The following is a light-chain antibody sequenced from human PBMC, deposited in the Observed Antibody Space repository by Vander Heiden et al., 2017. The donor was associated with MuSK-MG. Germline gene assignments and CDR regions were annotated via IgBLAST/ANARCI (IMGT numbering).Light chain of an antibody. Sequence: EIVMTQFPAPLSVSPGERATLSCRASQSVSSNLAWYQHKPGQAPRLLIYAASTRATGIPARFSGSGSGTEFTLTISSLQSEDFAVYYCQHYNNWPRTFGQGTKVEIK. CDR2: AAS. V-gene: IGKV3-15*01. J-gene: IGKJ1*01. CDR3: QHYNNWPRT. CDR1: QSVSSN.